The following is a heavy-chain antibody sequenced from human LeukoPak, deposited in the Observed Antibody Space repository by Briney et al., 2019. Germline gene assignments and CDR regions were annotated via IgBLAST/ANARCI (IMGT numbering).Heavy chain of an antibody. CDR1: GSTFSSYW. CDR2: IKQDGSEK. D-gene: IGHD1-26*01. V-gene: IGHV3-7*01. Sequence: GGSLRLSCAASGSTFSSYWMSWVRQAPGKGLEWVANIKQDGSEKYYVDSVKGRFTISRDNAKSSLYLQMNSLRDEDTAVYYCARDPYSGSYGDYYYYYMDVWGKGTTVTISS. CDR3: ARDPYSGSYGDYYYYYMDV. J-gene: IGHJ6*03.